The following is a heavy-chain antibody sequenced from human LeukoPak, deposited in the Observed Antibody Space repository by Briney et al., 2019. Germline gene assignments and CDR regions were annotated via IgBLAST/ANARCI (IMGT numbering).Heavy chain of an antibody. Sequence: ASVKVSCKASGGTFSSYAISWVRQAPGQGLECMGGIIPIFGTANYAQKFQGRVTITTDESTSTAYMELSSLRSEDTAVYYCARDFGCSSTSCYGRFDYWGQGTLVTVSS. J-gene: IGHJ4*02. CDR1: GGTFSSYA. V-gene: IGHV1-69*05. CDR2: IIPIFGTA. CDR3: ARDFGCSSTSCYGRFDY. D-gene: IGHD2-2*01.